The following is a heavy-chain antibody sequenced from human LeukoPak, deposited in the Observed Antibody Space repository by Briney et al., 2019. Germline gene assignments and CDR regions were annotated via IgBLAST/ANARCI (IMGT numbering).Heavy chain of an antibody. CDR2: ISSSSSYI. J-gene: IGHJ4*02. CDR1: GFTFSSYS. V-gene: IGHV3-21*04. D-gene: IGHD6-19*01. Sequence: GGSLRLSCAASGFTFSSYSMNWVRQAPGKGLEWVSSISSSSSYIYYADSVKGRFTISRDNAKNSLYLQMNSLRAEDTAVYYCAKGYSSGWYFFDYWGQGTLVTVSS. CDR3: AKGYSSGWYFFDY.